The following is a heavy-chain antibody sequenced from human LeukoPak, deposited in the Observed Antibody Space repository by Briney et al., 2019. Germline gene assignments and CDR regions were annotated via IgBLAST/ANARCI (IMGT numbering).Heavy chain of an antibody. CDR2: LYISGST. J-gene: IGHJ5*02. Sequence: SQTLSLTCTVSGGSINSGSYYWSWIRQPAGKGLEWIGRLYISGSTNYNPSLKSRVTISVDTSKNQFSLKVNSVTAADTAVYYCARITMVRASWFDPWGQGTLVTVSS. CDR3: ARITMVRASWFDP. D-gene: IGHD3-10*01. CDR1: GGSINSGSYY. V-gene: IGHV4-61*02.